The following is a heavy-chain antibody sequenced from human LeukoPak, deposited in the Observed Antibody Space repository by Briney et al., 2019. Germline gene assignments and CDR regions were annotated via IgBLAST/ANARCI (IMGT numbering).Heavy chain of an antibody. CDR3: ARGGDTIGSIRSPFDI. J-gene: IGHJ3*02. V-gene: IGHV3-53*01. CDR1: GFTVSDNY. CDR2: ISGGGST. D-gene: IGHD3-22*01. Sequence: GGSLRLSCAASGFTVSDNYTSWVRQAPGKGLEWVSAISGGGSTYYADSVKGRFIISRDNSKNTVYLQLNSLRAEDTAVYYCARGGDTIGSIRSPFDIWGQGTMVTVSS.